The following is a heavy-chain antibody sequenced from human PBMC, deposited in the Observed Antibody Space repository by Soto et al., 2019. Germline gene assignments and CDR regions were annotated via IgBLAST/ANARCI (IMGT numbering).Heavy chain of an antibody. D-gene: IGHD5-12*01. CDR2: IYTDESDT. V-gene: IGHV5-51*01. J-gene: IGHJ6*02. CDR1: GYKVSTWHNFTSYW. Sequence: GESLKISCMGSGYKVSTWHNFTSYWIAWVRQMPGEGLEWMGIIYTDESDTRYSPSFQGQVTISADKSISTAYLQWSSLKASDTAMYYCVRMGFSGGGYLSYYYYGMDIWGQGTTVTVSS. CDR3: VRMGFSGGGYLSYYYYGMDI.